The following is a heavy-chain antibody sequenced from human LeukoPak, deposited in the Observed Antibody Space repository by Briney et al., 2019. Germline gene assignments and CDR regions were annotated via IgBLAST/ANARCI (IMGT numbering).Heavy chain of an antibody. CDR3: ARTEGDTAMAY. J-gene: IGHJ4*02. V-gene: IGHV4-59*01. D-gene: IGHD5-18*01. CDR2: IYYSGST. Sequence: SETLSLTCTVSGGSISSYYWSWIRQPPGKGLEWIGYIYYSGSTNYNPSLKSRVTISVDTSKNQFSLKLGSVTAADTAVYYCARTEGDTAMAYWGQGTLVTVSS. CDR1: GGSISSYY.